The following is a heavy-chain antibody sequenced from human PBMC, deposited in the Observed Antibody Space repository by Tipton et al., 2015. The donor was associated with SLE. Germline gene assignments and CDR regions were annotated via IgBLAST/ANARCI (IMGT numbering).Heavy chain of an antibody. CDR1: GGSFSGYY. D-gene: IGHD1-26*01. Sequence: TLSLTCAVYGGSFSGYYWSWIRQPPGKGLEWIGEINHSGSTNYNPSLKSRFTISVDTSKNQFSLKLSSVTAADTAVNYCARGSGGHSGSYFGAFDIWGQGTMVTVSS. J-gene: IGHJ3*02. V-gene: IGHV4-34*01. CDR3: ARGSGGHSGSYFGAFDI. CDR2: INHSGST.